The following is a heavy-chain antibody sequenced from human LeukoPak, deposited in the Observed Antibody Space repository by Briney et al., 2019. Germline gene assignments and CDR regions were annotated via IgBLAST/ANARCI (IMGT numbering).Heavy chain of an antibody. J-gene: IGHJ4*02. CDR1: GYTFTGYY. CDR2: INPNSGGT. D-gene: IGHD2-2*01. CDR3: ARGDTVVVPAAILDY. Sequence: ASVKVSCKASGYTFTGYYMHWVRQAPGQGLEWMGWINPNSGGTNYAQKFRGRVTMTRDTSISTAYMELSRLRSDDTAVYYCARGDTVVVPAAILDYWGQGTLVTVSS. V-gene: IGHV1-2*02.